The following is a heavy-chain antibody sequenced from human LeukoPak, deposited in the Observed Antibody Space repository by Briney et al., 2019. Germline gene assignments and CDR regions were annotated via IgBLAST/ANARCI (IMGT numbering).Heavy chain of an antibody. CDR1: GDSIGSGSFY. D-gene: IGHD3-10*01. Sequence: TSETLSLTCTVSGDSIGSGSFYWSWIRQPAGKGLEWIGRIYTSGSTDYNPSLKSRVTISIDTSKNQFSLKLNSVTAADAAVYYCARGVSQVRGMWFDPWGQGTLVTVSS. V-gene: IGHV4-61*02. CDR2: IYTSGST. J-gene: IGHJ5*02. CDR3: ARGVSQVRGMWFDP.